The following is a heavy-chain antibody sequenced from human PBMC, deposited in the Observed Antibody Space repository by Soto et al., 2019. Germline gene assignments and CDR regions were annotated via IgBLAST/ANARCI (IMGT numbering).Heavy chain of an antibody. J-gene: IGHJ4*02. CDR2: INPNSGGT. D-gene: IGHD2-2*01. CDR3: ARWAAYCSSTSCSFDY. Sequence: QVQLVQSGAEVKKPGASVKVSCKASGYTFTGYYMHWVRQAPGQGLEWMGWINPNSGGTNYAQKFQGRVTMTRDTSISTAYMELIRLRSDDTAVYYCARWAAYCSSTSCSFDYWGQGTLVTVSS. V-gene: IGHV1-2*02. CDR1: GYTFTGYY.